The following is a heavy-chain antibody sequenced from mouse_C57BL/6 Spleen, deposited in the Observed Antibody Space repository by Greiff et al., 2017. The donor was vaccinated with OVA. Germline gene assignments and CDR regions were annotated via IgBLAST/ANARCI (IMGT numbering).Heavy chain of an antibody. D-gene: IGHD1-1*01. Sequence: QVQLQQSGAELVKPGASVKLSCKASGYTFTSYWMQWAKQRPGQGLEWIGEIDPSDSYTNYNQKFKGKATLTVDTSSSTAYMQLSSLTSEDSAVYYCARRTTVVAKDYWGQGTTLTVSS. J-gene: IGHJ2*01. CDR2: IDPSDSYT. V-gene: IGHV1-50*01. CDR3: ARRTTVVAKDY. CDR1: GYTFTSYW.